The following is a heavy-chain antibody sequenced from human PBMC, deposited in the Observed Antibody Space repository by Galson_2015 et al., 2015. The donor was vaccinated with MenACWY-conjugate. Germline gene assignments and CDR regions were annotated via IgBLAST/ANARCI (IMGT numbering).Heavy chain of an antibody. V-gene: IGHV3-23*01. Sequence: LRLSCAASGFTFRSYAMRWVRQAPGKGLEWVSAISGSGGSTYYADSVKGRFTISRDNSKNTLYLQMNSLRAEDTAVYYCAKDSREWELRTLFDYWGQGTLVTVSS. CDR2: ISGSGGST. D-gene: IGHD1-26*01. J-gene: IGHJ4*02. CDR3: AKDSREWELRTLFDY. CDR1: GFTFRSYA.